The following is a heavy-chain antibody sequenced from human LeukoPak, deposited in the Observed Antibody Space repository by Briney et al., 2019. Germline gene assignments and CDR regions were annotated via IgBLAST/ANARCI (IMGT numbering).Heavy chain of an antibody. D-gene: IGHD3-16*02. V-gene: IGHV3-23*01. J-gene: IGHJ4*02. CDR1: GFTFSSYA. CDR3: AKTHQYDYVWGSYRAPLEY. CDR2: ISGSSGST. Sequence: GGSLRLSCAASGFTFSSYAMSWVRQAPGKGLEWVSAISGSSGSTYYADSVKGRFTISRDNSKNTLYLQMNSLRAEDTAVYYCAKTHQYDYVWGSYRAPLEYWGQGTLVTVSS.